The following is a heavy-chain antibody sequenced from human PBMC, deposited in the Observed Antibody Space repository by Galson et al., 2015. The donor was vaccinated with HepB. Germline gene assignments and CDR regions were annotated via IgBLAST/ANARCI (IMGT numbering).Heavy chain of an antibody. CDR2: IHSYNGNT. D-gene: IGHD2-21*02. CDR1: GYTFINHA. J-gene: IGHJ4*02. Sequence: SVKLSCTASGYTFINHALSWVRQAPGQGLEWLGWIHSYNGNTNYAPKLKGSVTMSTDTSTSTTYMELGSLRSDDTAVYDCARASDFHFKYYDFWGQGTLVTVSS. CDR3: ARASDFHFKYYDF. V-gene: IGHV1-18*01.